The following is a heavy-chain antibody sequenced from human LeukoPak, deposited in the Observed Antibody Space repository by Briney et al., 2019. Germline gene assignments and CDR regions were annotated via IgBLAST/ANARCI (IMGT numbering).Heavy chain of an antibody. V-gene: IGHV1-18*01. D-gene: IGHD3-22*01. CDR2: ISTYNGKT. Sequence: ASVKVSCKASGYSFTKYAINWVRQAPGQGLEWMGWISTYNGKTYYAQRLQGRVTMTTDTSTSAAYMELRSLRSDDTAVYYCARDKELLPRVAQDVFDIWGQGTMVTVSS. J-gene: IGHJ3*02. CDR1: GYSFTKYA. CDR3: ARDKELLPRVAQDVFDI.